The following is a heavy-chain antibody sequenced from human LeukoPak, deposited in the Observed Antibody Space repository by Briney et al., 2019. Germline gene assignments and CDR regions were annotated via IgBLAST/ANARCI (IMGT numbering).Heavy chain of an antibody. J-gene: IGHJ4*02. CDR3: ARDTGDSSGYYIDY. D-gene: IGHD3-22*01. Sequence: SETLSLTCAVYGGSLSGYYWSWIRQSPGKGLEWIGYIYYSGSTNYNPSLKSRVTISVDTSKNQFSLKLSSVTAADTAVYYCARDTGDSSGYYIDYWGQGTLVTVSS. CDR2: IYYSGST. CDR1: GGSLSGYY. V-gene: IGHV4-59*01.